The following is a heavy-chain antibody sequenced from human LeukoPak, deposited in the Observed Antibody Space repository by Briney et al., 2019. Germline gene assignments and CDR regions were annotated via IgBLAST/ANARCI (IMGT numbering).Heavy chain of an antibody. CDR3: AKGGGAGSYYNGYFDY. CDR2: ISWNSGVT. J-gene: IGHJ4*02. CDR1: GFTFDEYA. V-gene: IGHV3-9*01. Sequence: GRSLRLSCAASGFTFDEYAMYWVRHVPGKGLEWVSGISWNSGVTAYADSVKGRFTISRDNAKNSLYLQMNSLRVEDTALYYCAKGGGAGSYYNGYFDYWGQGTLVTVSS. D-gene: IGHD3-10*01.